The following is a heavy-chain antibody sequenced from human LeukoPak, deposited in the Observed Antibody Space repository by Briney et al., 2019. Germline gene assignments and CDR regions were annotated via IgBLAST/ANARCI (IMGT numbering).Heavy chain of an antibody. V-gene: IGHV3-48*02. CDR1: GFAFSNYV. J-gene: IGHJ4*02. Sequence: PGGSLILSCAASGFAFSNYVMNWVRQAPGKGLEWVSYIGGGGTTIYYADSVKGRFTISRDNAKNSLYLQMSSLRDEDTAVYYCARNVHGSGSFLADFWGQGTLVTVSS. CDR3: ARNVHGSGSFLADF. D-gene: IGHD3-10*01. CDR2: IGGGGTTI.